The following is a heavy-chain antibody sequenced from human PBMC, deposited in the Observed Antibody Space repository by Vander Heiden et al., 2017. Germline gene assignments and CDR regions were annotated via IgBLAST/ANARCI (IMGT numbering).Heavy chain of an antibody. CDR2: INPNSGAT. V-gene: IGHV1-2*07. D-gene: IGHD1-26*01. CDR1: GYTFIDYH. CDR3: ASESGSYYHY. Sequence: QVQLVQSGAEVKEPGASVTVSFQASGYTFIDYHPHWLRPAPGQGLEWMGWINPNSGATAYAHNVQGRVTVTRDTSISTAYMELSKLTSDDTAVYYCASESGSYYHYWGQGTLVTVSS. J-gene: IGHJ4*02.